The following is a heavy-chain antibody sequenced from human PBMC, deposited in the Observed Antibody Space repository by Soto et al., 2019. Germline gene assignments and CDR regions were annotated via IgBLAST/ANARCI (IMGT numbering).Heavy chain of an antibody. V-gene: IGHV3-30-3*01. CDR2: ISYDGSNK. D-gene: IGHD6-25*01. CDR3: PGGLAFATFEY. Sequence: QVQLVESGGGVVQPGRSLRLSCAASGFTFSSYAMHWVRQAPGKGLEWVAVISYDGSNKYYADSVKGRFTITRDNSKNKLYLQMNGMRADDTAVSYCPGGLAFATFEYCGQGTLVTVSS. CDR1: GFTFSSYA. J-gene: IGHJ4*02.